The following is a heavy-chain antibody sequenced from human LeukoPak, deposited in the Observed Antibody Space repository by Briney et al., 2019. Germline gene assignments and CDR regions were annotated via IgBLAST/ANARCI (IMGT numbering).Heavy chain of an antibody. D-gene: IGHD3-3*01. CDR1: GFTVSSNY. CDR3: ARANTYYDFWKAFDY. Sequence: GGYLRLSCAASGFTVSSNYMSWVRQAPGKGLEWVSVIYSGGSTYYADSVKGRFTISRDNSKNTLYLQMNSLRAEDTAVYYCARANTYYDFWKAFDYWGQGTLVTVSS. V-gene: IGHV3-53*01. CDR2: IYSGGST. J-gene: IGHJ4*02.